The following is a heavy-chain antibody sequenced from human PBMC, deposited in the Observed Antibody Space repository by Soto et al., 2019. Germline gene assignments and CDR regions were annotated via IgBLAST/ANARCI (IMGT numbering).Heavy chain of an antibody. J-gene: IGHJ6*02. V-gene: IGHV3-30*18. Sequence: PGESLKISCAASGFTFSSYGMHWVRQAPGKGLEWVAVISYDGSNKYYADSVKGRFTISRDNSKNTLYLQMNSLRAEDTAVYYCAKVRGWYDEYYYGMDVWGQGTTVTVSS. D-gene: IGHD6-19*01. CDR1: GFTFSSYG. CDR3: AKVRGWYDEYYYGMDV. CDR2: ISYDGSNK.